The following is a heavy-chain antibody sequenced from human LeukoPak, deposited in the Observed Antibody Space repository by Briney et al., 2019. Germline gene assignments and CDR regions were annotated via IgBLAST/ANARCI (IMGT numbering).Heavy chain of an antibody. V-gene: IGHV3-48*03. D-gene: IGHD3/OR15-3a*01. Sequence: GGSLRLSCAASGLTFVSHAMNWVRQAPGKGLEWISFINHGGTTVYYADSVKGRFATSRDNAKNSLYLQINSVGAEDTAVYYCARDQDWAFDYWGQGTLVTVSS. J-gene: IGHJ4*02. CDR3: ARDQDWAFDY. CDR1: GLTFVSHA. CDR2: INHGGTTV.